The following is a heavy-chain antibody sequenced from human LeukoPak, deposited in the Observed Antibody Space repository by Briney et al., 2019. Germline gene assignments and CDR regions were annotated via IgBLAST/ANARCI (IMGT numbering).Heavy chain of an antibody. CDR3: ARGRRGSYGFYDY. CDR1: GFTFSSYW. CDR2: INSDESST. D-gene: IGHD3-16*01. J-gene: IGHJ4*02. Sequence: GGSLRLSCAGSGFTFSSYWMQWVRQAPGKGLVWVSRINSDESSTSYADSVKGRFTISRDNAKNTVYLQMDSLRAEDTGLYYCARGRRGSYGFYDYWGQGTLVTVTS. V-gene: IGHV3-74*01.